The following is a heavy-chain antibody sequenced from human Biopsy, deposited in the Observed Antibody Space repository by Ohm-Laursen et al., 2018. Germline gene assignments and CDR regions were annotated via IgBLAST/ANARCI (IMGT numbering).Heavy chain of an antibody. CDR1: GFTFSNYA. Sequence: SLRLSCAASGFTFSNYAIHWVRQAPGKGLEWVAAIWYDGSNKNYADSVKGRFTISRDDPKNTLYLQLNSLRAEDTAVYYCAREGDDSSGYTPHYFDYWGQGTLVTVSS. D-gene: IGHD3-22*01. V-gene: IGHV3-33*08. CDR2: IWYDGSNK. CDR3: AREGDDSSGYTPHYFDY. J-gene: IGHJ4*02.